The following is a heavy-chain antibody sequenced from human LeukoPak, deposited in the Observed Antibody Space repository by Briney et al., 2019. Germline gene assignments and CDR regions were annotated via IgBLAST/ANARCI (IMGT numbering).Heavy chain of an antibody. CDR3: AKPVSGGLAVTADWFRP. D-gene: IGHD6-19*01. Sequence: GGSLRLSCAASGFAFSFYAMSWLRQPPGKGLEWVSTINANSGTTSYAASVRGRFTISRDNSKNTLYLQVNTLRADDTATYYCAKPVSGGLAVTADWFRPWGQGTLVVVSS. CDR1: GFAFSFYA. CDR2: INANSGTT. J-gene: IGHJ5*01. V-gene: IGHV3-23*01.